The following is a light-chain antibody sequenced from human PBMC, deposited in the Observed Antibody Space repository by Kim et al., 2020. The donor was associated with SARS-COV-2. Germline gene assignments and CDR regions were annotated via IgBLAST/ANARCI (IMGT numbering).Light chain of an antibody. CDR1: SSDVGRYNL. CDR2: EVS. Sequence: GQLITITCSGTSSDVGRYNLDTCYQQHPSKAPKLMIYEVSKRPSGVSNRFSGSKSSNTASLTISGLQAEDEANYYCCSYAGSSTVVFGGGTQLTVL. J-gene: IGLJ2*01. V-gene: IGLV2-23*02. CDR3: CSYAGSSTVV.